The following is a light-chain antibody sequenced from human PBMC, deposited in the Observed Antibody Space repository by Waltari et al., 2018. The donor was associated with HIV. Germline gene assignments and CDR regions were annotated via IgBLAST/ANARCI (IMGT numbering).Light chain of an antibody. CDR2: DTN. CDR1: TFNICNQY. J-gene: IGLJ3*02. CDR3: GTWDSSLNSWE. V-gene: IGLV1-51*01. Sequence: QSVLTQPPSVSAAPGQKVTISCSGATFNICNQYVSWFQQLPGTAPKLLIYDTNKRHSGMSDRCAGHKSGTSATLGINGLQTGDEADYYCGTWDSSLNSWEFGGGTKLTVL.